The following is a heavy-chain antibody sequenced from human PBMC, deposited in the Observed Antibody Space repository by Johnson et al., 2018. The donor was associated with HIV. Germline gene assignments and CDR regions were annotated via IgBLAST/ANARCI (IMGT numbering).Heavy chain of an antibody. CDR3: AKVTGYSSGWFLDAFDI. CDR2: ISYDGINK. Sequence: VQLVESGGGVVQPGRSLRLSCAASGFTFSTYGMHWVRQAPGKGLEWVAVISYDGINKYYADSVKGRFTISRDNSKNTLYLQMNSLRAEDTAVYYCAKVTGYSSGWFLDAFDIWGQGTMVTVSS. D-gene: IGHD6-19*01. CDR1: GFTFSTYG. J-gene: IGHJ3*02. V-gene: IGHV3-30*18.